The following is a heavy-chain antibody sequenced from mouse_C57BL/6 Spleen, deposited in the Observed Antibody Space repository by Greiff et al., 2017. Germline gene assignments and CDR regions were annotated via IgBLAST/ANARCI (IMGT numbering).Heavy chain of an antibody. CDR1: GFSLTSSG. CDR3: AGGGYGSSYRFAY. V-gene: IGHV2-6*01. J-gene: IGHJ3*01. D-gene: IGHD1-1*01. CDR2: IWGVGST. Sequence: VQLQESGPGLVAPSQSLSITCTVSGFSLTSSGVDWVRQSPGKGLEWLGVIWGVGSTNNNSALKSRMSISKDNSKSHVFLKMNSRQTDDTAMYYCAGGGYGSSYRFAYWGQGTLVTVSA.